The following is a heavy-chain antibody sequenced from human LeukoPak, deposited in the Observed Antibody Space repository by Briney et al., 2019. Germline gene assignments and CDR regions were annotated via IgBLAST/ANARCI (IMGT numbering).Heavy chain of an antibody. J-gene: IGHJ4*02. Sequence: PGGSLRLSYAASGFTFNSYAMHWIRQAPGKGLEWVTLISYDGNNKFYADSVKGRFSISRDNSKNTLFLQMNSLRAEDTAVYYCARGSQYYYASSGFLDYWGQGTLVTVSP. V-gene: IGHV3-30*04. CDR3: ARGSQYYYASSGFLDY. D-gene: IGHD3-22*01. CDR2: ISYDGNNK. CDR1: GFTFNSYA.